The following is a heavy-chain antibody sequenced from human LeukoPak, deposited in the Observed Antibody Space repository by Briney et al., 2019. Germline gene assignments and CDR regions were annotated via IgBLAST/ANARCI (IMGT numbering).Heavy chain of an antibody. Sequence: HPGGSLRLSCAASGFTFSSYTMSWVRQAPGKGLEWVSAISGSGGSTYYADSVKGRFTISRDNSKNTLYLQMNSLRAEDTAVYYCAKDFFPSTMIVVALFDYWGQGTLVTVSS. J-gene: IGHJ4*02. CDR2: ISGSGGST. CDR3: AKDFFPSTMIVVALFDY. CDR1: GFTFSSYT. V-gene: IGHV3-23*01. D-gene: IGHD3-22*01.